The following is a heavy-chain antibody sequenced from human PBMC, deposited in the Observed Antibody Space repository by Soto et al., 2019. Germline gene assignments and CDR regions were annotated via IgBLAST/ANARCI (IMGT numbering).Heavy chain of an antibody. J-gene: IGHJ3*02. Sequence: SETLSLTCAVSGHSISSGYYWGWIRQPPGKGLEWIGNMYHNGNTYYNPSLKSRVTISLRTSKNQFPLKLSSVTAADTAVYYCARGADIMATTGDAFDIWGQGTMVTVSS. D-gene: IGHD5-12*01. V-gene: IGHV4-38-2*01. CDR1: GHSISSGYY. CDR2: MYHNGNT. CDR3: ARGADIMATTGDAFDI.